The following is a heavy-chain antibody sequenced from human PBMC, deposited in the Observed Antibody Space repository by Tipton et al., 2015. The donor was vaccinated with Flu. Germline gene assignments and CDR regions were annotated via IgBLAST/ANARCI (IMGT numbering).Heavy chain of an antibody. CDR1: GFTFSAYE. D-gene: IGHD3-22*01. J-gene: IGHJ3*02. CDR2: ISKSGGTT. V-gene: IGHV3-48*03. CDR3: VRVTYFYDSHGAGEVLHI. Sequence: CAVSGFTFSAYEMNWVRQAPGKGLEWISDISKSGGTTHYADSVRGRFTIARDNAKNSLYLQMSSLRVEDTAVYYCVRVTYFYDSHGAGEVLHIWGQGTMVTVSS.